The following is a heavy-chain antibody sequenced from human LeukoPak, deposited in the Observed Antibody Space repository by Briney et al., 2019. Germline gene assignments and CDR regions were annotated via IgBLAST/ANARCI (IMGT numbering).Heavy chain of an antibody. CDR1: GFTFSSYA. CDR2: ISYDGSNK. Sequence: SGGSLRLSCAASGFTFSSYAMHWVRQAPGKGLEWVAVISYDGSNKYYADSVKGRFTISRDNSKNTLYLQMNSLRAEDTAVYYCARFHDILTGYNFDYWGQGTLVTVSS. J-gene: IGHJ4*02. D-gene: IGHD3-9*01. V-gene: IGHV3-30*04. CDR3: ARFHDILTGYNFDY.